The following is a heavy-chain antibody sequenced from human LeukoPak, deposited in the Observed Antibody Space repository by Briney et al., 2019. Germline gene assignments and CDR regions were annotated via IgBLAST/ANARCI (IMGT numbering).Heavy chain of an antibody. V-gene: IGHV3-30*02. CDR1: GFTFSSYG. CDR3: AKDRDCSGGSXYXXYYXGMDV. D-gene: IGHD2-15*01. CDR2: IRYDGSNK. J-gene: IGHJ6*02. Sequence: PGGSLRLSCAASGFTFSSYGMHWVRQAPGKGLEWVAFIRYDGSNKYYADSVKGRFTISRDNSKNTLYLQMNSLRAEDTGVYYCAKDRDCSGGSXYXXYYXGMDVWXQXTXXTVX.